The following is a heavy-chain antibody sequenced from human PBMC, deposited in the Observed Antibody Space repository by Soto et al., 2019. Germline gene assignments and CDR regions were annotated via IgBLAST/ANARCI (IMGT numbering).Heavy chain of an antibody. CDR1: GFTFSDYY. Sequence: PGGSLRLSCAASGFTFSDYYMTWIRQAPGKGLEWVSYITSSGTGVYYPDSVKGRFTISRDNAKKSLYLQMSSLRAEDTAVYYCARAYSDAFDIWGRGTMVTVSS. V-gene: IGHV3-11*01. J-gene: IGHJ3*02. CDR2: ITSSGTGV. CDR3: ARAYSDAFDI. D-gene: IGHD2-15*01.